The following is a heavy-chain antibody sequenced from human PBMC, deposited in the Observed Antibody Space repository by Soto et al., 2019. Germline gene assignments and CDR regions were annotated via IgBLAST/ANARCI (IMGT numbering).Heavy chain of an antibody. D-gene: IGHD2-8*01. CDR1: GFTFSSYG. Sequence: QVQLVESGGGVVQPGRSLRLSCAASGFTFSSYGMRWVRQAPGKGLEWVAVISYDGSNKYYADSVKGRFTISRDNSKNTLYLQMNSLRADDTAVYYCAKDHGYYYYGMDVWGQGTTVTVSS. J-gene: IGHJ6*02. CDR3: AKDHGYYYYGMDV. CDR2: ISYDGSNK. V-gene: IGHV3-30*18.